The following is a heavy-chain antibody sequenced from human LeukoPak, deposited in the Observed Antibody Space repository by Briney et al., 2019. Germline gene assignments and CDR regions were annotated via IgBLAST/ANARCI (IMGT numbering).Heavy chain of an antibody. CDR2: IWDTEIT. CDR1: GGSIRSYF. D-gene: IGHD5-12*01. Sequence: PSETLSLTCTVSGGSIRSYFWSWLRQPPGKGLEWVGYIWDTEITDYNPSLKSRVTISLDTSKNHFSLKLRSVTAADTALYFCARGLVLATDDAFDIWGQGTLVTVSS. V-gene: IGHV4-59*01. J-gene: IGHJ3*02. CDR3: ARGLVLATDDAFDI.